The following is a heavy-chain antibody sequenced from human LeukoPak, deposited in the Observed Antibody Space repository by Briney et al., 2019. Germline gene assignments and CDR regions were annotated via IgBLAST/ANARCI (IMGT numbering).Heavy chain of an antibody. CDR3: ARVGRAAAPSPGTFDY. J-gene: IGHJ4*02. D-gene: IGHD6-13*01. CDR2: IYYSGST. V-gene: IGHV4-30-4*01. CDR1: GGSISSGDYY. Sequence: SQTLSLTCTVSGGSISSGDYYWSWIRQPPGKGLEWIGYIYYSGSTYYNPSLKSRVTISVDTSKNQFSLKLSSVTAADTAVYYCARVGRAAAPSPGTFDYWGQGTLVTVSS.